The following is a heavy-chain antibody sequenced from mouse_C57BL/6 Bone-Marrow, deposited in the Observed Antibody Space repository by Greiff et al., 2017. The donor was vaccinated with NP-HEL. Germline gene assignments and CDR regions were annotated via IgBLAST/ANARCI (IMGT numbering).Heavy chain of an antibody. V-gene: IGHV1-81*01. CDR2: IYPRCGNT. CDR3: AVSPRSTLPMDY. D-gene: IGHD1-1*01. J-gene: IGHJ4*01. Sequence: QVQLQQSGAELARPGASVKLSCKASGYTFTSYGISWVKQRTGQGLEWIGEIYPRCGNTYYNEKFKGKATLTADQSSSTAYMQLHSLTSEDSAVYCCAVSPRSTLPMDYWGQGTSVTVSA. CDR1: GYTFTSYG.